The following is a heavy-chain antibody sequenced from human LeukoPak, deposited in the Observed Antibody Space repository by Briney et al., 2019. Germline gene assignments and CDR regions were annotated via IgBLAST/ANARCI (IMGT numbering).Heavy chain of an antibody. Sequence: PSETLSLTCTVSGGSISSSSYYWGWIRQPPGKGLEWIGTIYYSGSTYYKPSLKGRVTISVDTPKNQFSLKLSSVTAADTAVYYCARLLGVIRGFRYMDVWGKGTTVTTSS. CDR1: GGSISSSSYY. D-gene: IGHD3-10*01. CDR2: IYYSGST. J-gene: IGHJ6*03. CDR3: ARLLGVIRGFRYMDV. V-gene: IGHV4-39*01.